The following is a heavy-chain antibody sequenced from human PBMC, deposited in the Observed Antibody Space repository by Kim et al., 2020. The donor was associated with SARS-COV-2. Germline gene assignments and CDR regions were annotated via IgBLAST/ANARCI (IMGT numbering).Heavy chain of an antibody. Sequence: GGSLRLSCAASGFTFSSYSMNWVRQAPGKGLEWVSSISSSSSYIYYADSVKGRFTISRDNAKNSLYLQMNSLRAEDTAVYYCARDRSWSSSSREVFDYWGQGTLVTVSS. CDR2: ISSSSSYI. CDR1: GFTFSSYS. D-gene: IGHD6-6*01. V-gene: IGHV3-21*01. J-gene: IGHJ4*02. CDR3: ARDRSWSSSSREVFDY.